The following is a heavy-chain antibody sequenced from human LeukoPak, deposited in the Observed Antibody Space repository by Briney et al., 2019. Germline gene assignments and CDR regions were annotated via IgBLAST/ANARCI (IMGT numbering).Heavy chain of an antibody. Sequence: PSETLSLTCTVSGGSISSYYWSWIRQPPGKGLEWIGYIYYSGSTNYDPSLKSRVTISVDTSKNQFSLKLSSVTAADTAVYYCARAVLSYGDYAFDYWGQGTLVTVSS. D-gene: IGHD4-17*01. V-gene: IGHV4-59*01. J-gene: IGHJ4*02. CDR3: ARAVLSYGDYAFDY. CDR2: IYYSGST. CDR1: GGSISSYY.